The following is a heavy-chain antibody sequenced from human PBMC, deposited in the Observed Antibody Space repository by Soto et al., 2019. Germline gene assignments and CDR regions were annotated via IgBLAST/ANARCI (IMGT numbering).Heavy chain of an antibody. CDR1: GGSISSSNW. CDR3: ARVVGGYDYGMDV. D-gene: IGHD2-2*01. CDR2: IYHSGST. V-gene: IGHV4-4*02. J-gene: IGHJ6*02. Sequence: QVQLQESGPGLVKPSGTLSLTCAVSGGSISSSNWWSWVRQPPGKGLEWIGEIYHSGSTNYSPSHKSRVTISVDKSKYRFSLKLSSVTAAATAVYYCARVVGGYDYGMDVWGQGTTVTVSS.